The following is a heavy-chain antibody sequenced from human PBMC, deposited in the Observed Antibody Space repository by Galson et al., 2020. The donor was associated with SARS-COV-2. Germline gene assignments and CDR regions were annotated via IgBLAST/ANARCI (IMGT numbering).Heavy chain of an antibody. V-gene: IGHV3-23*01. CDR2: ISGSGAST. D-gene: IGHD1-1*01. Sequence: GESLRLSCAASGFTISSYAMNWVRKGPGTGLEWVSAISGSGASTYYADSVKGRFTISRDNSKNTLYLQMNSMRAEDTAVYYCAKGYSPDYWGQGTLVTVSS. CDR3: AKGYSPDY. CDR1: GFTISSYA. J-gene: IGHJ4*02.